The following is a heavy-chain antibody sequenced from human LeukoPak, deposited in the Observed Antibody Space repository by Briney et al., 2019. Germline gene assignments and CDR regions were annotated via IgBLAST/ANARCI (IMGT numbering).Heavy chain of an antibody. CDR3: ARVSAAAGEGYYFDY. V-gene: IGHV4-34*01. Sequence: SETLSLTCAVYGGAFSGYYWSWIRQLPGKGLEWIGEINHSGSTNYNPSLKSRVTISVDTSKNQFSLKLSSVTTADTAVYYCARVSAAAGEGYYFDYWGQGTLVTVSS. J-gene: IGHJ4*02. D-gene: IGHD6-13*01. CDR1: GGAFSGYY. CDR2: INHSGST.